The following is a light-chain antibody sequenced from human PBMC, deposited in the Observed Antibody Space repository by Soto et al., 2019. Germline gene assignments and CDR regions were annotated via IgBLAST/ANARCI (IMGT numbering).Light chain of an antibody. CDR3: QQLNSFPIT. Sequence: DIQLTQAPSFLSASAGDRVTITCRASQVISSYLAWYQQKPGRAPKLLIYAASTLQSGVPSRFSGSGSGTEFTLTITSLQPEDFATYYCQQLNSFPITFGQGTKVDIK. CDR1: QVISSY. J-gene: IGKJ1*01. V-gene: IGKV1-9*01. CDR2: AAS.